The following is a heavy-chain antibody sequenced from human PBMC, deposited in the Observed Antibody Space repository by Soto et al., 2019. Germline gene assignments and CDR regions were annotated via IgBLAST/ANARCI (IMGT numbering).Heavy chain of an antibody. Sequence: HPGGSLRLSCAASGFTFSSYAMSWVRQAPGKGLEWVSAISGSGGSTYYADSVKGRFTISRDNSKNTLYLQMNSLRAEDTAVYYCAARLTYYYDSSGYYSDYWGQGTLVTVSS. CDR2: ISGSGGST. J-gene: IGHJ4*02. V-gene: IGHV3-23*01. CDR1: GFTFSSYA. D-gene: IGHD3-22*01. CDR3: AARLTYYYDSSGYYSDY.